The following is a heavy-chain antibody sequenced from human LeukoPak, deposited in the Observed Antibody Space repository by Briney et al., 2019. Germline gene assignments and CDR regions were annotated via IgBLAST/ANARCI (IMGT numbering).Heavy chain of an antibody. CDR3: AGGTGMDV. Sequence: GWSLRLSCAASGVTFSSSWMSWVRQAPGKGLEWVATIKQVGSEKYYVDFVKGRFSISRDNAKNSLYLQMNSLGGDDTAVYYCAGGTGMDVWGQGTTVTVSS. D-gene: IGHD1-1*01. CDR2: IKQVGSEK. J-gene: IGHJ6*02. V-gene: IGHV3-7*05. CDR1: GVTFSSSW.